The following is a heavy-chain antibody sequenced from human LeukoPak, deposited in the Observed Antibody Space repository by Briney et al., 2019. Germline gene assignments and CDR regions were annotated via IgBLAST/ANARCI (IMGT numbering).Heavy chain of an antibody. CDR3: ATVFDF. CDR2: IDADGSST. CDR1: GFTFSNYR. Sequence: PGGSLRLSCGASGFTFSNYRMHWVRQVPGKGLVWVARIDADGSSTSYADSVQGRFTISRDNAKNTLYLQMNSLRVEDTAVYYCATVFDFWGQGTLVTVSS. V-gene: IGHV3-74*01. J-gene: IGHJ4*02.